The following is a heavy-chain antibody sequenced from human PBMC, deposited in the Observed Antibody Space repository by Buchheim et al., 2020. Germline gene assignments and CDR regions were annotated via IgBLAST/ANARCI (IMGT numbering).Heavy chain of an antibody. V-gene: IGHV3-7*01. J-gene: IGHJ4*02. D-gene: IGHD3-22*01. CDR1: GFTFSSYW. CDR3: AREGSSGYPPAGSDY. CDR2: IKQDGSEK. Sequence: EVQLVESGGGLVQPGGSLRLSCAASGFTFSSYWMSWVRQAPGKGLEWVANIKQDGSEKYYVDSVKGRFTISRDNAKNSLYLQMNSLRAEDTAVYNCAREGSSGYPPAGSDYWGQGTL.